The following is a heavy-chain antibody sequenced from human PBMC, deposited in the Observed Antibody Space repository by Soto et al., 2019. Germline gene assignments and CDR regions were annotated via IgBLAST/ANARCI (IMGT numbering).Heavy chain of an antibody. CDR3: ASSLEWLFQSEAYYYYYYYMDV. V-gene: IGHV4-39*01. J-gene: IGHJ6*03. CDR1: GGSISSSSYY. Sequence: SETLSLTCTVSGGSISSSSYYWGWIRQPPGKGLEWIGSIYYSGSTYYNPSLKSRVTISVDTSKNQFSLKLSSVTAADTAVYYCASSLEWLFQSEAYYYYYYYMDVWGKGTTVTVSS. CDR2: IYYSGST. D-gene: IGHD3-3*01.